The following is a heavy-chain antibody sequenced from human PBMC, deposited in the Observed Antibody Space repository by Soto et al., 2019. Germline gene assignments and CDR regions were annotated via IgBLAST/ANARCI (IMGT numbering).Heavy chain of an antibody. CDR1: GFTFSAYA. CDR3: AKDATAVNGVWDPFDM. J-gene: IGHJ3*02. D-gene: IGHD2-8*01. CDR2: VGGSDTDK. Sequence: GGSLRLSCAASGFTFSAYAMSWVRQAPGKGLQWVSGVGGSDTDKHYADSVRGRFTVSRDNSKNTLYLQMNSLRAGDTAVYYCAKDATAVNGVWDPFDMWGQGTEVTVSS. V-gene: IGHV3-23*01.